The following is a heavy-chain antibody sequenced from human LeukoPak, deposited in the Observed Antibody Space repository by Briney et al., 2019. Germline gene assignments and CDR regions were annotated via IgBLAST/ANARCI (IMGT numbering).Heavy chain of an antibody. D-gene: IGHD3-22*01. J-gene: IGHJ3*02. CDR1: GGSISSSSYY. CDR3: ARDTYYYDSSGYNDAFDI. Sequence: SETLSLTCTVSGGSISSSSYYWGWIRQPPGKGLEWIGSIYYSGSTYYNPSLKSRVTISVDTSKNQFSLKLSSVTAADTAVYYCARDTYYYDSSGYNDAFDIWGQGTMVTVSS. CDR2: IYYSGST. V-gene: IGHV4-39*07.